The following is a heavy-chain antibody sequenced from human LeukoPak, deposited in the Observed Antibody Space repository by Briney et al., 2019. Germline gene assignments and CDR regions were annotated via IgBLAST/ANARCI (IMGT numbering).Heavy chain of an antibody. CDR3: ATEGQPYYFDY. Sequence: GGSLRLSCAASGFTFSSYWMSWVRQAPRKGLEWVANIKQDGSEKYYVDSVKGRFTISRDNAKNSLYLQMNSLRAEDTAVYYCATEGQPYYFDYWGQGTLVTVSS. D-gene: IGHD4-17*01. V-gene: IGHV3-7*03. J-gene: IGHJ4*02. CDR1: GFTFSSYW. CDR2: IKQDGSEK.